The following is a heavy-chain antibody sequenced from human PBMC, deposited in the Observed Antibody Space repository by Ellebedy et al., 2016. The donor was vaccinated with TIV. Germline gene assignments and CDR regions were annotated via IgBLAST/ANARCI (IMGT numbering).Heavy chain of an antibody. CDR1: GGSVSSGSYY. D-gene: IGHD3/OR15-3a*01. CDR3: TNGRNADAFDI. J-gene: IGHJ3*02. V-gene: IGHV4-61*01. CDR2: IYYSGST. Sequence: SETLSLXXTVSGGSVSSGSYYWTWIRQPPGKGLEWIGYIYYSGSTKYNPSLKSRLTISLDRSKNQFSLRLSSLTAADTAVYFCTNGRNADAFDIWGQGTMVTVSS.